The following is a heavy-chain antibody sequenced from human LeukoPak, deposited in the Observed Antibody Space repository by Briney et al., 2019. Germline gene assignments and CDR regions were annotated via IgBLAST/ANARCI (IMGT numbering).Heavy chain of an antibody. CDR3: ARDLDSSSWYVGYGMDV. D-gene: IGHD6-13*01. CDR1: GYTFTSYY. J-gene: IGHJ6*02. V-gene: IGHV1-46*01. Sequence: ASVTVSCTASGYTFTSYYMHWVRQAPGQGLEWMGIINPSGGSTSYAQKFQGRVTMTRDTSTSTVYMELSSLRSEDTAVYYCARDLDSSSWYVGYGMDVWGQGTTVTVSS. CDR2: INPSGGST.